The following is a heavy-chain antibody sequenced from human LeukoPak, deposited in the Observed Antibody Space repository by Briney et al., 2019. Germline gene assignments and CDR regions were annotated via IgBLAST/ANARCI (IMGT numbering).Heavy chain of an antibody. J-gene: IGHJ4*02. CDR1: GGTFSSYA. CDR2: IIPILGIA. V-gene: IGHV1-69*04. CDR3: ARALADGDDEY. Sequence: GASVKVSCKASGGTFSSYAISWVRQAPGQGLEWMGRIIPILGIANYAQKFQGRVTITADKSTSTAYMELSSLRSEDTAVYYCARALADGDDEYWGQGTLVTVSS. D-gene: IGHD4-17*01.